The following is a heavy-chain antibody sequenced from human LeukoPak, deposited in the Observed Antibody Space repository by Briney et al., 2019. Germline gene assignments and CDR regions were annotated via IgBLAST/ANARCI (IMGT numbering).Heavy chain of an antibody. CDR2: INHSGST. Sequence: PSETLSLTCAVYGGSFSGYYWSWIRQPPGKGLEWIGEINHSGSTNYNPSLKSRATISVDTSKNQFSLKLSSVTAADTAVYYCAREKFGELLYYWGQGTLVTVSS. CDR3: AREKFGELLYY. CDR1: GGSFSGYY. J-gene: IGHJ4*02. D-gene: IGHD3-10*01. V-gene: IGHV4-34*01.